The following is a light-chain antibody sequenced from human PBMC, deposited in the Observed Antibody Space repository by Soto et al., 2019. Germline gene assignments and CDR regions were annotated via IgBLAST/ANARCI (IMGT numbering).Light chain of an antibody. V-gene: IGKV3-15*01. J-gene: IGKJ4*01. CDR1: QSVGSN. Sequence: EVVMTQSPATLSVSPGERATLSCRASQSVGSNLAWYQQKPGQAPRLLIYAASTRAKGIPDRFSGSGSGTEFTLAIGSRQSEDFAVYSCQQYNNWPPLTFGGGTKVDI. CDR2: AAS. CDR3: QQYNNWPPLT.